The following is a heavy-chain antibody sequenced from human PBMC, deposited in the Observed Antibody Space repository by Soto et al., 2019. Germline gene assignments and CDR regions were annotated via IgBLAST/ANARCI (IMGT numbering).Heavy chain of an antibody. CDR1: GASMNSYH. CDR3: ARDQGVAAAGITWFDP. Sequence: SKTLSLTCTVSGASMNSYHWSWIRQPAGKGLEWIGHNHSSGSTNYNPSLKSRVTMSVDTSKNQFSLRLMSLTAADTAVYYFARDQGVAAAGITWFDPWGQGSLVTASS. J-gene: IGHJ5*02. V-gene: IGHV4-4*07. D-gene: IGHD6-13*01. CDR2: NHSSGST.